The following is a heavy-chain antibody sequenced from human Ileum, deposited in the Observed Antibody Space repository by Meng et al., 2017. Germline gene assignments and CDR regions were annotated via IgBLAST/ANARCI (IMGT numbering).Heavy chain of an antibody. J-gene: IGHJ4*02. V-gene: IGHV1-2*02. D-gene: IGHD4-17*01. CDR1: GYTFTGYF. Sequence: ASVKVSCQASGYTFTGYFVHWLRQAPGQGLEWMGWINPNSGYTKYAQKFQGRVTMTRDTSISTAYMELNSLSSDDTAVYYCTRVHDNGEYYFDYWGEGTWVTSPQ. CDR2: INPNSGYT. CDR3: TRVHDNGEYYFDY.